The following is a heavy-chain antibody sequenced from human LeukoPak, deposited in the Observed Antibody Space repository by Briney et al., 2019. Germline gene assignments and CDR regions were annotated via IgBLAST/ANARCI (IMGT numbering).Heavy chain of an antibody. D-gene: IGHD3-10*01. CDR1: GGSFSGYY. Sequence: PSETLSLTCAVYGGSFSGYYWSWIRQPPGKGLEWIGEINHSGSTNYNPSLKSRVTISVDKSKNQFSLKLSSVTAADTAVYYCARGGTITMVRGEQTLDYWGQGTLVTVSS. V-gene: IGHV4-34*01. CDR3: ARGGTITMVRGEQTLDY. CDR2: INHSGST. J-gene: IGHJ4*02.